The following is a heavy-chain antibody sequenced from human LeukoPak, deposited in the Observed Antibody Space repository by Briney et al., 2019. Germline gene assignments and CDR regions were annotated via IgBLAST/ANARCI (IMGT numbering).Heavy chain of an antibody. CDR3: TKGVRSGTYYNCFDP. CDR1: GFTLNDYA. D-gene: IGHD1-26*01. CDR2: ISGDGDST. J-gene: IGHJ5*02. V-gene: IGHV3-43*02. Sequence: GGSLRLSCVVSGFTLNDYALHWVRQAPGKGLEWISLISGDGDSTYYADSVKGRLTISRDNSKNSLYLQMSSLRAEDTALYYCTKGVRSGTYYNCFDPWGQGTLVTVSS.